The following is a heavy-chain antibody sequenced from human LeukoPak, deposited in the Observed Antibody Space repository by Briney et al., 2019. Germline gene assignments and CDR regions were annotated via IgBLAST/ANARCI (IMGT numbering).Heavy chain of an antibody. CDR1: GYTFTRYY. Sequence: ASVKVSCKASGYTFTRYYMHWVRQAPGQGVEWMGVIKASGGSTIYAKKLQGRVIMSRDTSITTAYMELSRLRSDDTAAYYCARTFYDLSLAFDIWGQGTMVTVSS. D-gene: IGHD2/OR15-2a*01. V-gene: IGHV1-46*04. CDR3: ARTFYDLSLAFDI. CDR2: IKASGGST. J-gene: IGHJ3*02.